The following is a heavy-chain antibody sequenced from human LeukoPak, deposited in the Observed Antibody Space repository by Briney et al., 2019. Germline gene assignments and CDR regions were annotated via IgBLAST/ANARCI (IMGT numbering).Heavy chain of an antibody. V-gene: IGHV1-2*02. CDR1: RYTFTGYY. CDR3: ARVWYSSSWYTVSGDWFDP. Sequence: GASVKVSCKASRYTFTGYYMHWVRQAPGQGLEWMGWINPNSGGTNYAQKFQGRVTMTRDTSISTAYMELSRLRSDDTAVYYCARVWYSSSWYTVSGDWFDPWGQGTLVTVSS. J-gene: IGHJ5*02. D-gene: IGHD6-13*01. CDR2: INPNSGGT.